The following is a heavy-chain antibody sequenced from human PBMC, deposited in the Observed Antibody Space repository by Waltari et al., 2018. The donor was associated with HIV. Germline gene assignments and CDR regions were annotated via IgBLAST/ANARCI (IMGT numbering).Heavy chain of an antibody. CDR3: TVGKSSGYY. D-gene: IGHD3-22*01. V-gene: IGHV3-15*01. J-gene: IGHJ4*02. CDR2: IKSKTEGWTT. CDR1: GSIFSDVW. Sequence: EVQLVESGGGLVKCGGSLRLSCAACGSIFSDVWLNWVRQGPGQGLEWVGQIKSKTEGWTTDYAAPVKGRFTISRDDSKNILFLEMNSLNTDDTASYYCTVGKSSGYYWGQGTLVTVSS.